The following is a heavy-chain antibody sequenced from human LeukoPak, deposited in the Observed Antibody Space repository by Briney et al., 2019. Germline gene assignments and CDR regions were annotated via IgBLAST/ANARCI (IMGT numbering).Heavy chain of an antibody. CDR3: ARDGGWYQLLWWFDP. Sequence: ASVKVSCKASGYTFTGYYMHWVRQAPGRRLEWMGWINPNSGATKYAQKFQGRVTMTRDTSISTAYMEVSRLRFDDTAVYYCARDGGWYQLLWWFDPWGQGTLVTVSS. D-gene: IGHD2-2*01. CDR2: INPNSGAT. CDR1: GYTFTGYY. V-gene: IGHV1-2*02. J-gene: IGHJ5*02.